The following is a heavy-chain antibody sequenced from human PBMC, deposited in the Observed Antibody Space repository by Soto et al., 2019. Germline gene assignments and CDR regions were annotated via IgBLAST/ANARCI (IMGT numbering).Heavy chain of an antibody. J-gene: IGHJ4*02. CDR2: ITNSGSTK. CDR3: ARTLAARFDY. Sequence: LRPSCAASGFPFSDYYMSWIRQAPGKGLEWVSHITNSGSTKYYADSVKGRFTISRDNAKNSLFLQMNSLRAEDTAVYYCARTLAARFDYWGQGTPVTVSS. CDR1: GFPFSDYY. D-gene: IGHD6-6*01. V-gene: IGHV3-11*01.